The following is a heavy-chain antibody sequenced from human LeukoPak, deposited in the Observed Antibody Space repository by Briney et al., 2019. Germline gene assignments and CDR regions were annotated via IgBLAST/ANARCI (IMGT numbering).Heavy chain of an antibody. D-gene: IGHD6-19*01. V-gene: IGHV4-34*01. CDR3: ARSIAVAGPWGY. Sequence: SETLSLTCAVSGGSFSGYYWNWIRQPPGKGLEWIGEINHSGKTNYNPSHKSRVTISLDTSKNQYSLKLNSVTAADTAVYYCARSIAVAGPWGYWGQGTLVTVSS. CDR1: GGSFSGYY. J-gene: IGHJ4*02. CDR2: INHSGKT.